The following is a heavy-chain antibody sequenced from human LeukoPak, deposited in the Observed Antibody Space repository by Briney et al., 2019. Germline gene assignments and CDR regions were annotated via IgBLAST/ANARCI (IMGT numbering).Heavy chain of an antibody. CDR1: GGSFSGYY. V-gene: IGHV4-34*01. D-gene: IGHD3-10*01. CDR2: INHSGST. CDR3: ARVHNYYGSGSYYNVGMDWFDP. J-gene: IGHJ5*02. Sequence: PSETLSLTCAVYGGSFSGYYWSWIRQPPGKGLEWIGEINHSGSTNYNPSLKSRVTISVDRSKNQFSLKLSSVTAADTAVYYCARVHNYYGSGSYYNVGMDWFDPWGQGTLVTVSS.